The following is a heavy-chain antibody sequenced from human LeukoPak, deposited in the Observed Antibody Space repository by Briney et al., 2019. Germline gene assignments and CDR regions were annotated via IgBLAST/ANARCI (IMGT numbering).Heavy chain of an antibody. D-gene: IGHD2-15*01. CDR2: ISSSASTL. Sequence: PGGSLRLSCAASGVTFNDYYMSWIRQAPGKGLEWVSYISSSASTLYYADSVKGRFTISRDNAKNSLYLQMNSLRAEDTAVYYCAREGYCSGGSCYLYYYGMDVWGQGTTVTVSS. V-gene: IGHV3-11*04. CDR3: AREGYCSGGSCYLYYYGMDV. CDR1: GVTFNDYY. J-gene: IGHJ6*02.